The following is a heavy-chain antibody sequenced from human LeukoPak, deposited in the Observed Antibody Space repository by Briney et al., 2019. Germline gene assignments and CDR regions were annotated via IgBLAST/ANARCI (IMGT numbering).Heavy chain of an antibody. CDR1: GGTLSSYA. CDR3: ARRPDTAMASDY. Sequence: ASVKVSCKASGGTLSSYAISWVRQAPGQGLEWMGRIIPILGIANYAQKFQGRVTITADKSTSTAYVELSSLRSEDTAVYYCARRPDTAMASDYWGQGTLVTVSS. D-gene: IGHD5-18*01. V-gene: IGHV1-69*04. CDR2: IIPILGIA. J-gene: IGHJ4*02.